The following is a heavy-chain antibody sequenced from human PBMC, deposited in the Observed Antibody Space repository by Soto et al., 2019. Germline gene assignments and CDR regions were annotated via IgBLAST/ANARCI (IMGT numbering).Heavy chain of an antibody. CDR3: ARDGGRHSGGVDY. D-gene: IGHD2-15*01. CDR2: IIPIFGTA. CDR1: GGTFSSYS. J-gene: IGHJ4*02. V-gene: IGHV1-69*01. Sequence: QVQLVQSGAEVKKPGSSVKVSCKASGGTFSSYSINWVRQAPGQGLEWMGEIIPIFGTANYAQQFQGRVTITADESTSTAYLELSSLRSEEMAVYYCARDGGRHSGGVDYWGQGARVTVSS.